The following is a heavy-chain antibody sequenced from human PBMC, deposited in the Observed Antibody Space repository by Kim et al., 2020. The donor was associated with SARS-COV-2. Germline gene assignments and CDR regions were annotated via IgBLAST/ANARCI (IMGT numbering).Heavy chain of an antibody. Sequence: YADSVKGRFAISRDSSKNTLYLQMNSLRAEDTAVYFCAKDLLSSGPLDFWGQGTMVTVSS. D-gene: IGHD3-22*01. J-gene: IGHJ3*01. CDR3: AKDLLSSGPLDF. V-gene: IGHV3-53*01.